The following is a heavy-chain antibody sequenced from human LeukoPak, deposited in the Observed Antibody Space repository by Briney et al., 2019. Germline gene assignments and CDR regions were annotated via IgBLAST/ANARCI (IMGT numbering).Heavy chain of an antibody. CDR3: ERSITMVRGAVGMYYYGMDV. J-gene: IGHJ6*02. D-gene: IGHD3-10*01. CDR1: GFTFSSYG. CDR2: KWYDGSNK. V-gene: IGHV3-33*01. Sequence: GGSLRLSCAASGFTFSSYGMHWVRQAPGKGLEWVAVKWYDGSNKYYADSVKGRFTISRDNSKNTLYLQMNSLRAEDTAVYYCERSITMVRGAVGMYYYGMDVWGQGTTVTVSS.